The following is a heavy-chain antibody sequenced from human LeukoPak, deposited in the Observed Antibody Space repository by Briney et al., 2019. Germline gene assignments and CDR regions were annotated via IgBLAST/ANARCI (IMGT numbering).Heavy chain of an antibody. CDR2: IYPGDSDT. J-gene: IGHJ6*03. CDR3: ARTFLRDYYYMDV. V-gene: IGHV5-51*01. Sequence: GAPLKISCKGSGSRFTSYWIGWVRQMPGKGLEWMGIIYPGDSDTRYSPSFQGQVTISADKSISTAYLQWSSLKASDTAMYYCARTFLRDYYYMDVWGKGTTVTVSS. D-gene: IGHD3-16*01. CDR1: GSRFTSYW.